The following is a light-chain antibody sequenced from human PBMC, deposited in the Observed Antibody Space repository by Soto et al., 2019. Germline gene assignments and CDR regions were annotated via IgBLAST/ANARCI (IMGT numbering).Light chain of an antibody. CDR3: QQRSNWTIT. CDR1: QSVRKY. Sequence: MVLTNSPSTLSLSPGERSTLSCRASQSVRKYLAWYQKNPGQAPRLLIYGASNRATGIPARLSGSGYGTDLTITISSIENEDFEVYYCQQRSNWTITFGQGTRLEIK. J-gene: IGKJ5*01. V-gene: IGKV3-11*01. CDR2: GAS.